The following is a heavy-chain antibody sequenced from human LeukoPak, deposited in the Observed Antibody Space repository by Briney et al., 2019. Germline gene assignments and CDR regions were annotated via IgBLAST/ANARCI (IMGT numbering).Heavy chain of an antibody. CDR1: GFTFNTYA. CDR3: ARSLRVRGVPDYMDV. D-gene: IGHD3-10*01. V-gene: IGHV3-23*01. Sequence: GGSLRLSCAASGFTFNTYAMSWVRQAPGKGLEWVSAISGSGGSTYYADSVKGRFTISRDNSKNTLYLQMNSLRVEDTAVYYCARSLRVRGVPDYMDVWGKGTTVTISS. CDR2: ISGSGGST. J-gene: IGHJ6*03.